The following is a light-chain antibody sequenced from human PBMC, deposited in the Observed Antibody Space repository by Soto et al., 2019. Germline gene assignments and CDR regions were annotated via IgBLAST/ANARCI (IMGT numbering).Light chain of an antibody. Sequence: EIVMTQSPGTLSLSPGERATLSCRDSQTVTSTCLAWYQQKPGQAPRLLIYGVSNRATGIADRFSGSGSGTDFSLTISRLEPEAFAVYICQQYGSTPPTFGQGTKLEIK. CDR1: QTVTSTC. CDR3: QQYGSTPPT. V-gene: IGKV3-20*01. J-gene: IGKJ2*01. CDR2: GVS.